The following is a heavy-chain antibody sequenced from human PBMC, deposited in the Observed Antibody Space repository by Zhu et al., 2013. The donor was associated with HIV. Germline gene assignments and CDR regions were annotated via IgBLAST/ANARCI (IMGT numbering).Heavy chain of an antibody. CDR1: GYTLTELS. J-gene: IGHJ3*02. D-gene: IGHD6-6*01. CDR2: FDPEDGET. CDR3: AAHSSSRETSFPDAFDI. Sequence: QVQLVQSGAEVKKPGASVKVSCKVSGYTLTELSMHWVRQAPGKGLEWMGGFDPEDGETIYAQKFQGRVTMTEDTSTDTAYMELSSLRSEDTAVYYCAAHSSSRETSFPDAFDIWAKGNGHRLF. V-gene: IGHV1-24*01.